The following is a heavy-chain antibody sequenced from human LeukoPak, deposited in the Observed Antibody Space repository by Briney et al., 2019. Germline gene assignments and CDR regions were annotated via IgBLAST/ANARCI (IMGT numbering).Heavy chain of an antibody. CDR2: ISSSGSTI. J-gene: IGHJ4*02. CDR3: ATTSGCSPWYFDY. Sequence: GGSLRLSCAASGFTFSSYEMNWVRQAPGKGLEWVSYISSSGSTIYYADSVKGRFTISRDNAKNSLYLQMNSLRAEDTAVYYCATTSGCSPWYFDYWGQGTPVTVSS. D-gene: IGHD3-10*01. CDR1: GFTFSSYE. V-gene: IGHV3-48*03.